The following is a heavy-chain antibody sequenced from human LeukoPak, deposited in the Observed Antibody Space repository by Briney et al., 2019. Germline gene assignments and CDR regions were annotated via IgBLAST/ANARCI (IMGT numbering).Heavy chain of an antibody. V-gene: IGHV3-74*01. J-gene: IGHJ4*02. CDR3: ARDRGYSDSSGSLDY. CDR2: ISTDGSIT. Sequence: PGRSLRLSCVASGFTLRNYWVHWVRQAPGKGLVWGSRISTDGSITPIQHSVRRRFTFSRDNAKNTPYLQMTTLRAEDTAVYYCARDRGYSDSSGSLDYWGQGTLVTVSS. D-gene: IGHD3-22*01. CDR1: GFTLRNYW.